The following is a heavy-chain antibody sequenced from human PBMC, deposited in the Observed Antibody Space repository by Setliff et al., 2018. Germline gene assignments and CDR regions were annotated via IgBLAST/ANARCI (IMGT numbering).Heavy chain of an antibody. CDR1: GYSFTTYW. D-gene: IGHD6-19*01. Sequence: GESLKISCQGSGYSFTTYWIGWARQMPGKGLEWMGIIYPGDSDARYSPSFQGQVTISADKSISTAYLQWSSLKASDTAMYYCARQIGSSLSHFYYYMDVWGKGTTVTVSS. J-gene: IGHJ6*03. V-gene: IGHV5-51*01. CDR3: ARQIGSSLSHFYYYMDV. CDR2: IYPGDSDA.